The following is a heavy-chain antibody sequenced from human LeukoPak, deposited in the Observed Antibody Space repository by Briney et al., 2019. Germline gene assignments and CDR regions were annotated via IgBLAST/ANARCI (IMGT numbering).Heavy chain of an antibody. Sequence: ASVKVSCKASGYTFTGYYMHWVRQAPGQGLERMGWINPNSGGTNYAQKFQGRVTMTRDTSISTAYMELSRLRSDDTAVYYCARVLYTLWFGELIDDSFDYWGQGTLVTVSS. V-gene: IGHV1-2*02. CDR1: GYTFTGYY. J-gene: IGHJ4*02. D-gene: IGHD3-10*01. CDR3: ARVLYTLWFGELIDDSFDY. CDR2: INPNSGGT.